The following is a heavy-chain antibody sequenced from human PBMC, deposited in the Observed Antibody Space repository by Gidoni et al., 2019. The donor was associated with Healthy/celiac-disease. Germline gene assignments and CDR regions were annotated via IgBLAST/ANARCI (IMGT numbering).Heavy chain of an antibody. D-gene: IGHD6-19*01. J-gene: IGHJ4*02. V-gene: IGHV2-5*02. CDR1: GFSLSTSGVG. Sequence: QITLKESGPTLVKPTQTLTLTCTFSGFSLSTSGVGVAWIRPPPGKALEWLALIYWDDDKRYSPSLKSMLTITKDTSKNQVVLTMTNMDPVDTATYYCAHRSSLGYSSGWYPFDYWGQGTLVTVSS. CDR3: AHRSSLGYSSGWYPFDY. CDR2: IYWDDDK.